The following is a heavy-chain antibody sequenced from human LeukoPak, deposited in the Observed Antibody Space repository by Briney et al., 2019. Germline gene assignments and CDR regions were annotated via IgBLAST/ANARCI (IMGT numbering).Heavy chain of an antibody. D-gene: IGHD5-24*01. Sequence: PSETLSLTCTVSGGSISSYYWSWIRQPPGKGLEWIGYIYYSGSTNYNPSLKSRVTMSVDTSKNQFSLKLSSVTAADTAVYYCAREIGDRDGYSFDYWGQGTLVTVSS. CDR1: GGSISSYY. J-gene: IGHJ4*02. CDR3: AREIGDRDGYSFDY. V-gene: IGHV4-59*01. CDR2: IYYSGST.